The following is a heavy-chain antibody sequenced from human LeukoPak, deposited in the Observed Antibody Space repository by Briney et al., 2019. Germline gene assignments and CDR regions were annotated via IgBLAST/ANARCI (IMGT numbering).Heavy chain of an antibody. D-gene: IGHD1-26*01. J-gene: IGHJ4*02. V-gene: IGHV3-11*01. CDR2: ISSSGTTI. CDR3: ARDRFSGSYPLDY. CDR1: GFTFNDYY. Sequence: KPGGSLRLSCAASGFTFNDYYMTWIRQAPGKGLEWVSYISSSGTTIYYADSVKGRFTISRDNAKNSLYLQMNTLRAEDTAVYYCARDRFSGSYPLDYWGQGTLVTVSS.